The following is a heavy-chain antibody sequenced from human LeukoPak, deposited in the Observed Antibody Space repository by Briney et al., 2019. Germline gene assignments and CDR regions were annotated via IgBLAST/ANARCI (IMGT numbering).Heavy chain of an antibody. V-gene: IGHV4-38-2*02. CDR3: ARGRITMIRGVTIRKGPPEDNYYMDV. CDR1: GYSISSGYY. Sequence: PSETLSLTCTVSGYSISSGYYWGWIRQPPGKGLEWIGSIYYSGSTYYNPSLKSRVTISVDTSKNQFSLKVRSVTAADTAVYFCARGRITMIRGVTIRKGPPEDNYYMDVWGKGTAVTVSS. J-gene: IGHJ6*03. CDR2: IYYSGST. D-gene: IGHD3-10*01.